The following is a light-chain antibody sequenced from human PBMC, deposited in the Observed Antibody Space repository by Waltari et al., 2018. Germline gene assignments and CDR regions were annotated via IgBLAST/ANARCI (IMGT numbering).Light chain of an antibody. Sequence: QSALTQPPSASGSPGQSVAISCTGTSSDVGGYNYVSWYQCHPGKAPKLIIYEVTKRPAGVPERFAGSKSGNAASLTVSGLQAEDEADYYCSSYAGSHVVFGGGTKVTVL. CDR1: SSDVGGYNY. CDR3: SSYAGSHVV. J-gene: IGLJ2*01. V-gene: IGLV2-8*01. CDR2: EVT.